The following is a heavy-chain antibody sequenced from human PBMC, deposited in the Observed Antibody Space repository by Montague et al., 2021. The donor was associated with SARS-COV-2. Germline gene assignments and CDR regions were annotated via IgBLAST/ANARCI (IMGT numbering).Heavy chain of an antibody. CDR2: IYPSGST. J-gene: IGHJ4*02. D-gene: IGHD6-19*01. V-gene: IGHV4-61*08. CDR1: GFSLSTSGVG. Sequence: LVKPTQTLTLTCTFSGFSLSTSGVGVAWIRQPPGKGLEWIGEIYPSGSTNYNPSLKSRVTISMDTSKSQFSLKLTSVTAADTAVYYCARHTRGWQPFDFWGQGTLVTVSS. CDR3: ARHTRGWQPFDF.